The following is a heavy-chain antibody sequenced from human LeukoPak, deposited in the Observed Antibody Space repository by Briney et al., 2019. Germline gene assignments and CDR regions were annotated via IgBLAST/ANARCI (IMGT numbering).Heavy chain of an antibody. CDR3: ARAGGWSNYFDY. V-gene: IGHV4-59*01. CDR2: IYYSGST. J-gene: IGHJ4*02. CDR1: GGSISSYY. D-gene: IGHD6-19*01. Sequence: KPSETLSLTCTVSGGSISSYYWSWIRQPPGKGLEWIGYIYYSGSTNYNPSPKSRVTISVDTSKNQFSLKLSSVTAADTAVYYCARAGGWSNYFDYWGQGTLVTVSS.